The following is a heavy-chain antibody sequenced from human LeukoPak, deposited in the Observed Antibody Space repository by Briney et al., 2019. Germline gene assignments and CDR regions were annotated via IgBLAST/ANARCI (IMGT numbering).Heavy chain of an antibody. D-gene: IGHD2-15*01. CDR3: VRHASGEDY. J-gene: IGHJ4*02. Sequence: SETLSLTCDVYGGSFSDYFWNWVRQPPGKGLEWIGDISHSGSTNYSPSLKSRVTISIDTSKNQFSLTLNSVTAADTAVYYCVRHASGEDYWGQGTLVTVSS. CDR1: GGSFSDYF. V-gene: IGHV4-34*01. CDR2: ISHSGST.